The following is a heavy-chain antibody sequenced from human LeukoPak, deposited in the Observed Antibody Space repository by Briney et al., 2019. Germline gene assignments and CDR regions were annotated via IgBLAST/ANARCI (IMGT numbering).Heavy chain of an antibody. CDR1: GGSISDDY. J-gene: IGHJ4*02. D-gene: IGHD4-17*01. CDR2: IYDSGRT. V-gene: IGHV4-59*01. CDR3: ARFPNYDAYVRDY. Sequence: PSETLSPICTVSGGSISDDYWSWIRQPPGQGLEWIGFIYDSGRTSYNPSLKSRVTISGDTSKKQFSLNLNSLTAAAAAVYYCARFPNYDAYVRDYWGQGILVTVSS.